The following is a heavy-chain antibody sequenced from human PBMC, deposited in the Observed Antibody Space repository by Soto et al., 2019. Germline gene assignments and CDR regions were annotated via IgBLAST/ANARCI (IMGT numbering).Heavy chain of an antibody. CDR3: ARGVVILTGYYREYYFDY. D-gene: IGHD3-9*01. CDR2: INAGNGNT. J-gene: IGHJ4*02. V-gene: IGHV1-3*01. Sequence: ASVKVSCKASGYTFTSYAMHWVRQAPGQRLEWMGWINAGNGNTKYSQKFQGRVTITRDTSASTAYMELSSLRSEDTAVYYCARGVVILTGYYREYYFDYWGQGTLVTVSS. CDR1: GYTFTSYA.